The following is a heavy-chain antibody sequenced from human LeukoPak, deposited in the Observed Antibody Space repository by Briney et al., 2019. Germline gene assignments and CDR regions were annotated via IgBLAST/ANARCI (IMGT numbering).Heavy chain of an antibody. J-gene: IGHJ4*02. V-gene: IGHV4-39*01. CDR2: IYYSGST. Sequence: LETLSLTCTVSGGSISSSSYYWGWIRQPPGKGLEWIGSIYYSGSTYYNPSLKSRVTISVDTSKNQFSLKLSSVTAADTAVYYCARHDRYYYGSGSYPQGYWGQGTLVTVSS. CDR1: GGSISSSSYY. CDR3: ARHDRYYYGSGSYPQGY. D-gene: IGHD3-10*01.